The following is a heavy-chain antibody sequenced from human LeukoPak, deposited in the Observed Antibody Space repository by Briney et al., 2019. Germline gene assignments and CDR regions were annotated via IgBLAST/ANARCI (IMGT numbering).Heavy chain of an antibody. Sequence: GASVKVSCKASGYTFTSYGISWVRQAPGQGLEWMGWISAYNGNTNYAQKLQGRVTMTTDTSTSTAYMELSSLRSEDTAVYYCARGRFFSSTSYYFDYWGQGTLVTVSS. CDR3: ARGRFFSSTSYYFDY. J-gene: IGHJ4*02. V-gene: IGHV1-18*01. CDR1: GYTFTSYG. D-gene: IGHD6-13*01. CDR2: ISAYNGNT.